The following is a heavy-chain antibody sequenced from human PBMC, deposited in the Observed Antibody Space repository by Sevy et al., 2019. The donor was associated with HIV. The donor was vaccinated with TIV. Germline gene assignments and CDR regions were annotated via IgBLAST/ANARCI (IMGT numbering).Heavy chain of an antibody. J-gene: IGHJ4*02. CDR3: ASLEDYYFPLDI. Sequence: EGSLRLSCAASGFTFSTYAMNWVHQAPGKGLEWVSSIRNNGATTYYTDSVKDRFTISRDISKHMVYLQMHSLRTEDTAVYYCASLEDYYFPLDIWGQGTLVTVSS. V-gene: IGHV3-23*01. D-gene: IGHD1-26*01. CDR1: GFTFSTYA. CDR2: IRNNGATT.